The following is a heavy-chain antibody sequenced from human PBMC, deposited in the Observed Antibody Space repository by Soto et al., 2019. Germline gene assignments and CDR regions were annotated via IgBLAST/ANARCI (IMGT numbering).Heavy chain of an antibody. CDR1: GFTFSSYA. J-gene: IGHJ4*02. Sequence: GGSLRLSCAASGFTFSSYAMSWVRQAPGKGLEWVSAISGSGGSTYYADSVKGRFTISRDNSKNTLYLQMNSLRAEDTAVYYCAKVLGTWIPTLKYFDYWGQGTLVTVSS. D-gene: IGHD5-18*01. CDR3: AKVLGTWIPTLKYFDY. V-gene: IGHV3-23*01. CDR2: ISGSGGST.